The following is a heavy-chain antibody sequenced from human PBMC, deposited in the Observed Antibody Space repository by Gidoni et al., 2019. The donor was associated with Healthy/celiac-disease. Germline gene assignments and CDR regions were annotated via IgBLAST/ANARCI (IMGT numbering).Heavy chain of an antibody. CDR3: ARDTVVSHYYYGMDV. Sequence: EVQLVESGGGLVQPGGSRRLSCAASGFTFSSYSMNWVRQAPGKGREVVSYISSSSSTIYYADSVKGRFTISRDNAKNSLYLQMNSLRDEDTAVYYCARDTVVSHYYYGMDVWGQGTTVTVSS. J-gene: IGHJ6*02. CDR1: GFTFSSYS. CDR2: ISSSSSTI. V-gene: IGHV3-48*02. D-gene: IGHD2-15*01.